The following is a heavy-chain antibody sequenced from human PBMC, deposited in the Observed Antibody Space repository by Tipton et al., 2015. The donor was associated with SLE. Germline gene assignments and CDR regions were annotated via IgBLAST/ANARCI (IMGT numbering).Heavy chain of an antibody. CDR2: IYYSGIT. V-gene: IGHV4-39*07. CDR3: ARGPYYCMDV. CDR1: NGSISSSPYY. Sequence: LRLSCTVSNGSISSSPYYWGWIRQSPGKGLEWVGSIYYSGITYYNPSLKSRVTISVDTSRNQCSLNLTSVTAADTAVYYCARGPYYCMDVWGQGTSVTVSS. J-gene: IGHJ6*02.